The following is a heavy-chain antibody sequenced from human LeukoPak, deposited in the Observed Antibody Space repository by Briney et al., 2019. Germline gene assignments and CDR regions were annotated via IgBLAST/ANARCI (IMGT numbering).Heavy chain of an antibody. Sequence: SVKVSCKASGGTFSSYAISWVRQAPGQGLEWMGRIIPILGIANYAQKFQGRVTITADKSTSTAYMELSSLRSEDTAVYYCATLYSGGYPGDYWGQGTLVTVSS. V-gene: IGHV1-69*04. CDR1: GGTFSSYA. D-gene: IGHD1-26*01. CDR3: ATLYSGGYPGDY. CDR2: IIPILGIA. J-gene: IGHJ4*02.